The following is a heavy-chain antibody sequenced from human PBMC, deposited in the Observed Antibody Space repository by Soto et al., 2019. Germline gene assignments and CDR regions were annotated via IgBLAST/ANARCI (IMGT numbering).Heavy chain of an antibody. J-gene: IGHJ4*02. CDR1: GGSISGSY. CDR3: ARGVAVPGAHIDY. D-gene: IGHD6-19*01. V-gene: IGHV4-59*01. CDR2: VYYTGST. Sequence: ASETLSLTCIGSGGSISGSYWSWIRQSPGKGLEWLGYVYYTGSTNYSPSLRSRVSISVDTSKNEFSLRLSSVTAADTAVYFCARGVAVPGAHIDYWGQGTQVTVSS.